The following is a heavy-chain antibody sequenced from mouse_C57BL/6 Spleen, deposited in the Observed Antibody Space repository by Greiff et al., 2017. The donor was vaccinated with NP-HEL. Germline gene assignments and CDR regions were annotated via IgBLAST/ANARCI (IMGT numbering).Heavy chain of an antibody. CDR2: INPSNGGT. J-gene: IGHJ3*01. CDR1: GYTFTSYW. CDR3: ARGGGAVAY. Sequence: QVQLQQPGTELVKPGASVKLSCKASGYTFTSYWMHWVQQRPGQGLEWIGNINPSNGGTNYNEKFKSLATLTVDKSASTDYMQLSSQASEDSAVDYCARGGGAVAYWGQGTLVTVSA. V-gene: IGHV1-53*01.